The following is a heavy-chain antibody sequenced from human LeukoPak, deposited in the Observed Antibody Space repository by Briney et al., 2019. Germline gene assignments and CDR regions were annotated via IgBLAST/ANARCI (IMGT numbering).Heavy chain of an antibody. CDR1: GGSVSSGSYY. J-gene: IGHJ4*02. Sequence: PSETLSLTCTVSGGSVSSGSYYWSWIRQPPGKGLEWIGFIYYSGNTNYNPSLKSRVTISVDTSKNQFSLKVSSVTAADTAVYYCARDNRPPGTTGAFDYWGQGTLVTVSS. CDR3: ARDNRPPGTTGAFDY. V-gene: IGHV4-61*01. CDR2: IYYSGNT. D-gene: IGHD1-1*01.